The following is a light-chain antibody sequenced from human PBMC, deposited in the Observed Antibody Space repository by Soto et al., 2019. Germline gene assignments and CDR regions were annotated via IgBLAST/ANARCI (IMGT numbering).Light chain of an antibody. J-gene: IGLJ1*01. CDR2: DVT. CDR3: SSYRRGSTYV. V-gene: IGLV2-14*03. Sequence: QSALTQPASVSGSPGQSITVSCTGTSSDVGGYSYVSWYQQHPGKAPRLMIYDVTNRPSGVSDRFSGSKSGNTASLTISGLQAEDEADYYCSSYRRGSTYVFGTGTKVTVL. CDR1: SSDVGGYSY.